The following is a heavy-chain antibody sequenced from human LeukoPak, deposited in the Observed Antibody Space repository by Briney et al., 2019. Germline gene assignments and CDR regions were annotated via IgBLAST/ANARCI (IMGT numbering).Heavy chain of an antibody. V-gene: IGHV1-69*13. D-gene: IGHD6-6*01. CDR1: GYTFTSYA. J-gene: IGHJ6*03. Sequence: ASVKVSCKASGYTFTSYAISWVRQAPGQGLEWMGGIIPIFGTANYAQKFQGRVTITADESTSTAYMELSSLRSEDTAVYYCARVHSSSDYYYYYMDVWGKGTTVTVSS. CDR2: IIPIFGTA. CDR3: ARVHSSSDYYYYYMDV.